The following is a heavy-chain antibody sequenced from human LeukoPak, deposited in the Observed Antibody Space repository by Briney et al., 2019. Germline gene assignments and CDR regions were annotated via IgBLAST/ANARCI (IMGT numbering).Heavy chain of an antibody. CDR1: GFTFDDYA. V-gene: IGHV3-9*01. J-gene: IGHJ3*02. D-gene: IGHD3-10*01. Sequence: PGRSLRLSCAASGFTFDDYAMHWARQAPGKGLEWVSGISWNSGSIGYADSVEGRFTISRDNAKNSVYLQMNSLRAEYTALYCCANDNALLWFGDDARDMWGGGTMVTVSS. CDR2: ISWNSGSI. CDR3: ANDNALLWFGDDARDM.